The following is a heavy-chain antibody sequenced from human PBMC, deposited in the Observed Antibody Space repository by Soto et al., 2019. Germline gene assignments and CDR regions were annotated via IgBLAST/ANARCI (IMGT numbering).Heavy chain of an antibody. CDR2: IYYTGNT. CDR1: GDSLRSSYHY. V-gene: IGHV4-39*07. CDR3: VTLQNDYGGRGT. J-gene: IGHJ4*02. Sequence: ASETLSLTCTVSGDSLRSSYHYWGWIRQLPGKGLEWIGSIYYTGNTYYNPSLKSRVSISVDMATNEISLRLRAATAADTAVYYCVTLQNDYGGRGTWGRGTLVTVSS. D-gene: IGHD4-17*01.